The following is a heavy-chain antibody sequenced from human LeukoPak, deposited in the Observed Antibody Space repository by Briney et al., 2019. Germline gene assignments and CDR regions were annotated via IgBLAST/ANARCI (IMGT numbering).Heavy chain of an antibody. J-gene: IGHJ4*02. CDR3: ATSGGYYDILTGYYTSYFDY. Sequence: SETLSLTCAVSGGSVSNNNYYWGWIRQPPGKGLEWLGSGFYSGDTYYSPSLESRVTISVDTSKNQFSLKLSSVTAADTAVYYCATSGGYYDILTGYYTSYFDYWGQGTLVTVSS. CDR1: GGSVSNNNYY. D-gene: IGHD3-9*01. V-gene: IGHV4-39*07. CDR2: GFYSGDT.